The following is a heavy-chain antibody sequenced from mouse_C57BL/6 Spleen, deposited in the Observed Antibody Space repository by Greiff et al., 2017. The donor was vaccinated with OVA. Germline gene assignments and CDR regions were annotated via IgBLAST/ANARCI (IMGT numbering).Heavy chain of an antibody. CDR3: AREEGYYYGSSPFDY. V-gene: IGHV1-9*01. J-gene: IGHJ2*01. Sequence: VMLVESGAELMKPGASVKLSCKATGYTFTGYWIEWVKQRPGHGLEWIGEILPGSGSTNYNEKFKGKATFTADTSSNTAYMQLSSLTTEDSAIYYCAREEGYYYGSSPFDYWGQGTTLTVSS. CDR1: GYTFTGYW. CDR2: ILPGSGST. D-gene: IGHD1-1*01.